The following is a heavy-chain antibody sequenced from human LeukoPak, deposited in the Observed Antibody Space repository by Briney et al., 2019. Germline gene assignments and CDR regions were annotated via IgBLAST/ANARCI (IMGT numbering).Heavy chain of an antibody. CDR2: ISSSGSTI. D-gene: IGHD4-23*01. CDR1: GFSFSTYE. V-gene: IGHV3-48*03. J-gene: IGHJ4*02. Sequence: GGSLRLSCAASGFSFSTYEMNWVRQAPGNGLEWVAYISSSGSTIHYSDSVKGRFTISRDNAENSLYLQMNTLRAEDTATYYCARDLRGNGGVYFDCWGQGTLVTVSS. CDR3: ARDLRGNGGVYFDC.